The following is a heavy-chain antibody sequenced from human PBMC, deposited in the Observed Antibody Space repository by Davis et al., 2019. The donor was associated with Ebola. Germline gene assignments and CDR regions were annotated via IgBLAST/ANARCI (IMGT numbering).Heavy chain of an antibody. J-gene: IGHJ4*02. CDR2: ISYDGSNK. D-gene: IGHD3-22*01. CDR1: GFTFSSYG. CDR3: ARVPTYYYDSSGYFDY. Sequence: GESLKISCAASGFTFSSYGMHWARQAPGKGLEWVAVISYDGSNKYYADSVKGRFTISRDNSKNTLYLQMNSLRAEDTAVYYCARVPTYYYDSSGYFDYWGQGTLVTVSS. V-gene: IGHV3-30*03.